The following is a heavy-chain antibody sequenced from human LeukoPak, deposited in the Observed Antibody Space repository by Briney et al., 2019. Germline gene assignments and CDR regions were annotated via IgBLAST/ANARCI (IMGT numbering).Heavy chain of an antibody. CDR2: INGDGSST. Sequence: PGGSLRLSCAASGFTFSSYWMYWVRQAPGKGLVWVSRINGDGSSTTYAESVKGRFTISRDNAKNTLYLQMNSLRAEDTAVYYCARVGYALPYYYYGMDVWGQGTTVTVSS. V-gene: IGHV3-74*01. J-gene: IGHJ6*02. CDR3: ARVGYALPYYYYGMDV. CDR1: GFTFSSYW. D-gene: IGHD3-3*01.